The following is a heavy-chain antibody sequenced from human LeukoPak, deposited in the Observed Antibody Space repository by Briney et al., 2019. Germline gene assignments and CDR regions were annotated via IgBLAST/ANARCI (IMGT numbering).Heavy chain of an antibody. CDR2: ISAYNGDT. Sequence: ASVKVSCKASGYTFTSYGITWVRQAPGQGLEWMGWISAYNGDTNYAQKLQGRVTMTTDTSTSTAYMELRSLRSDDTAVYYCARYYYGSGSYYPFDYWGQGTLVTVSS. CDR1: GYTFTSYG. D-gene: IGHD3-10*01. CDR3: ARYYYGSGSYYPFDY. V-gene: IGHV1-18*01. J-gene: IGHJ4*02.